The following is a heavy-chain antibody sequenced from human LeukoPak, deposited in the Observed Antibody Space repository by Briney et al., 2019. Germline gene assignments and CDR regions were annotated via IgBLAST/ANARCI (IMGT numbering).Heavy chain of an antibody. CDR1: GYTFTGYY. Sequence: ASVKVSCKASGYTFTGYYMHWVRQAPGQGLEWMGWINPNSGGTNYAQKFQGRVTMTRDTSISTAYMELSRLRSDDTAVYYCARGLKLRYFDWLLLTYYYYYYMDVWGKGTTVTVSS. CDR2: INPNSGGT. CDR3: ARGLKLRYFDWLLLTYYYYYYMDV. V-gene: IGHV1-2*02. D-gene: IGHD3-9*01. J-gene: IGHJ6*03.